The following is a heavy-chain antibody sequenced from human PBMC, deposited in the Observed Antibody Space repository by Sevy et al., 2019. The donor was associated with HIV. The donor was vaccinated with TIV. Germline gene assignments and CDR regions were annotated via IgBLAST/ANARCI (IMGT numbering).Heavy chain of an antibody. Sequence: GGSLRLTCAASGFSFNDHAMHWVRQVPGKGLEWVSGFSWNSRNIGYGDSVKGRFTISRDNANHFLYLEMNSLRPEDTAFYYCAKDINRGCDGVNCYPYYYYFYGLDVWGQGTTVTVSS. CDR1: GFSFNDHA. J-gene: IGHJ6*02. CDR2: FSWNSRNI. D-gene: IGHD2-21*01. CDR3: AKDINRGCDGVNCYPYYYYFYGLDV. V-gene: IGHV3-9*01.